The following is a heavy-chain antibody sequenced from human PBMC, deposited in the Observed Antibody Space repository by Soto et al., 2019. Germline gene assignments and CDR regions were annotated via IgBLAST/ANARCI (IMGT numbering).Heavy chain of an antibody. Sequence: GASVKVSCKASGYKFTTYFIHWVRQAPGQGLEWMGMIHPSGNTNYAQKLQGRVTMTTDTSTSTAYMELRSLRSDDTAVYYCARDFDGDSVVFDYWGQGTLVTVSS. CDR2: IHPSGNT. CDR3: ARDFDGDSVVFDY. D-gene: IGHD2-21*02. J-gene: IGHJ4*02. V-gene: IGHV1-18*04. CDR1: GYKFTTYF.